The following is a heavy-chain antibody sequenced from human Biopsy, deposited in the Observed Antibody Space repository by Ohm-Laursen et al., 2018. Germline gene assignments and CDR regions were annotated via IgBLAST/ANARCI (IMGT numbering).Heavy chain of an antibody. J-gene: IGHJ6*02. CDR3: VRGVDYYDPYRYYALDV. CDR2: INHSGRT. Sequence: TLSLTCPVYGDSFNGYYWSWIRQTPGKGLEWLGKINHSGRTNYNPSLKRRVTISVDTSKKQFSLKLRSVTAAATAVYYCVRGVDYYDPYRYYALDVWGQGTTVTVSS. V-gene: IGHV4-34*01. CDR1: GDSFNGYY. D-gene: IGHD3-22*01.